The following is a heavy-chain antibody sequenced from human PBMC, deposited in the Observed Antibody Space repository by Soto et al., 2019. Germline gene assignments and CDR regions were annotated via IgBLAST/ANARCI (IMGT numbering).Heavy chain of an antibody. CDR1: GGTFSSHV. D-gene: IGHD3-10*01. V-gene: IGHV1-69*01. J-gene: IGHJ4*02. Sequence: QVQLVQSGAEVKKPGSSVKVSCKDSGGTFSSHVFNWVRQAPGQVLEWMGGIMPIIGTANYAQKFQGRVTITADEXXXXXXMELSSLRSEDTAVYYCARDLEFRDGNISHLDYWGQGXLVTVSS. CDR2: IMPIIGTA. CDR3: ARDLEFRDGNISHLDY.